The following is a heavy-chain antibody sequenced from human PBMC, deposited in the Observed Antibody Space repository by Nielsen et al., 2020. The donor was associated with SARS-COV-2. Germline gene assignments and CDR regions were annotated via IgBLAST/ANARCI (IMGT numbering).Heavy chain of an antibody. Sequence: GGSLRLSCVVSGFSFSDYSMSWIRQAPGKGLEWVSYISRSGSIIQHADSVKGRFTISRDNAKNSLHLQMDNLRVEDTVVYYCAGPASWGQGTLVTVSS. D-gene: IGHD2-2*01. J-gene: IGHJ5*02. CDR2: ISRSGSII. CDR3: AGPAS. V-gene: IGHV3-11*01. CDR1: GFSFSDYS.